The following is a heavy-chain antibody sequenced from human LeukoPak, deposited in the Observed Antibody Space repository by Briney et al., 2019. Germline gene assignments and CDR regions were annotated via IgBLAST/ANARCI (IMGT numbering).Heavy chain of an antibody. CDR3: ARWYYYETSGLYYGSFDN. Sequence: PGGSLRLSCAASGFTFSDYYMSWIRQAPGKGLEWLSYISSSGTTIYYADSVKGRFTISRDNAKNSLYLQMNSLRAEDTAVYYCARWYYYETSGLYYGSFDNWGQGTLVTVSS. CDR1: GFTFSDYY. D-gene: IGHD3-22*01. J-gene: IGHJ5*02. CDR2: ISSSGTTI. V-gene: IGHV3-11*04.